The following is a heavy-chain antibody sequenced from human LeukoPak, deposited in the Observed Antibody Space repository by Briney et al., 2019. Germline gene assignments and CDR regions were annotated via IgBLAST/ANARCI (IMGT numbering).Heavy chain of an antibody. CDR3: ARRYCSSTSCYGDPWFDP. Sequence: ASVKVSCKASGYTFTGYYMHWVRQAPGQGLEWMGWINPNSGGTNCAQKFQGRVTMTRDTPISTAYMELSGLRSDDTAVYYCARRYCSSTSCYGDPWFDPWGQGTLVIVSS. CDR1: GYTFTGYY. V-gene: IGHV1-2*02. D-gene: IGHD2-2*01. CDR2: INPNSGGT. J-gene: IGHJ5*02.